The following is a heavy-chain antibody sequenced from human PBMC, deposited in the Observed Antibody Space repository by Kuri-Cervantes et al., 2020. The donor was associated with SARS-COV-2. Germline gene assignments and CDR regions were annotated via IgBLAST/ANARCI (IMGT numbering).Heavy chain of an antibody. J-gene: IGHJ4*02. V-gene: IGHV3-23*01. CDR1: GFTFSSYW. CDR2: ISGSGGST. D-gene: IGHD2/OR15-2a*01. CDR3: ARESPFG. Sequence: GESLKISCAASGFTFSSYWMHWVRQAPGKGLEWVSTISGSGGSTYYADSVKGRFTISRDNSKNTLYLQMNSLRAEDTAVYSCARESPFGWGQGTLVTVSS.